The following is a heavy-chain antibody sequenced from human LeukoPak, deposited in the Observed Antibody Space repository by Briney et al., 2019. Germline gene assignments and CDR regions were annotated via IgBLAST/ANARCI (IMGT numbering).Heavy chain of an antibody. CDR3: ARAVEVPGVDY. Sequence: PSETLSLTCAVYGGSFSGYYWSWIRQPPGKGLEWIGEINHSGSTNYNPSLKSRVTISVDTSKNQFSLKLSSVTAADTAVYYCARAVEVPGVDYWGQGTLVTVSS. CDR2: INHSGST. CDR1: GGSFSGYY. J-gene: IGHJ4*02. V-gene: IGHV4-34*01. D-gene: IGHD4-17*01.